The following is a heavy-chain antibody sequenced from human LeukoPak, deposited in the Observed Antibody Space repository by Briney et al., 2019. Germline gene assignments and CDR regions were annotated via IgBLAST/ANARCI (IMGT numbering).Heavy chain of an antibody. CDR1: GFTFSSYA. D-gene: IGHD3-10*01. V-gene: IGHV3-23*01. Sequence: PGRSLRLSCAASGFTFSSYAMNWVRQAPGKGLEWVSGISGSGDSTYYADSVKGRFTISRDSSKNTLYQQMNSLRAEDTAVYYCAKLDSVGAVAEYFQHWGQGTLVTVSS. J-gene: IGHJ1*01. CDR2: ISGSGDST. CDR3: AKLDSVGAVAEYFQH.